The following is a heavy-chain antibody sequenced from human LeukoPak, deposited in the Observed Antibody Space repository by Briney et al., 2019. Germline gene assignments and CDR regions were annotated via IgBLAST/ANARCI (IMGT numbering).Heavy chain of an antibody. CDR3: ARSMAVVVAAGAFNI. J-gene: IGHJ3*02. D-gene: IGHD2-15*01. CDR2: INPNSGGT. CDR1: GYTFTNYY. V-gene: IGHV1-2*02. Sequence: ASVKVSCKASGYTFTNYYLHWVRRAPGQGPEWMGWINPNSGGTNYAQKFQGRVTMTRDTSISTAYMELSRLTSDDTAVYYCARSMAVVVAAGAFNIWGQGTMVTVSS.